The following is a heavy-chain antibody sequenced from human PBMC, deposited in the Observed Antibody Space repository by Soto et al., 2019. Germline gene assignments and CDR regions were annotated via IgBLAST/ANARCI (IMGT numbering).Heavy chain of an antibody. Sequence: QVHLQQWGAGLLKSSETVSLTCAVYGGSFRDDYWSWVRQPPGKGLEWIGQINHSGSTNYNPSLKSRVTISVDTSKNQFSLKLSSVTAADTAVYYCARTSRFDSWGQGTLVTVSS. J-gene: IGHJ4*02. D-gene: IGHD6-6*01. CDR1: GGSFRDDY. V-gene: IGHV4-34*01. CDR2: INHSGST. CDR3: ARTSRFDS.